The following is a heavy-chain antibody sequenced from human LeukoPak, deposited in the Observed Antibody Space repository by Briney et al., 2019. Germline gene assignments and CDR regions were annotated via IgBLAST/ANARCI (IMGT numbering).Heavy chain of an antibody. CDR3: AKVASVGTVTFGGVLARPHFDY. Sequence: GGSLRLSCAASGFTFSSYEMNWVRQAPGKGLEWVSYISSSSSTIYYADSVKGRFTISRDNAKNSLYVQMNSLRAEDTAIYYCAKVASVGTVTFGGVLARPHFDYWGQGTLVTVSS. CDR1: GFTFSSYE. V-gene: IGHV3-48*03. CDR2: ISSSSSTI. D-gene: IGHD3-16*02. J-gene: IGHJ4*02.